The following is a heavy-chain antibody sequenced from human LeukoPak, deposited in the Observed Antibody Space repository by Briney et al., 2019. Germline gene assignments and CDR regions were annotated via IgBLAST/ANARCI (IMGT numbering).Heavy chain of an antibody. V-gene: IGHV4-34*01. D-gene: IGHD3-16*02. CDR3: ARGTLYVWGSYRLDY. J-gene: IGHJ4*02. CDR2: INHSGST. CDR1: GGSFSGYY. Sequence: SETLSLTCAVYGGSFSGYYWSWIRQPPGKGLEWIGEINHSGSTNYNPSLKSRVTISVDTSKNQFSLKLSSVTAAGTAVYYCARGTLYVWGSYRLDYWGQGTLVTVSS.